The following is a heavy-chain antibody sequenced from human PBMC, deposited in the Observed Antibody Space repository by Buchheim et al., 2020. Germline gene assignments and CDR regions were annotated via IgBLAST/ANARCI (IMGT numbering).Heavy chain of an antibody. V-gene: IGHV3-30*04. CDR1: GFTFNIHA. Sequence: QVHLVESGGGEVQPGGSLRLSCGASGFTFNIHAMHWVRQAPGKGLEWMTSISHDGKVIFYTDSVKGRFTISRDNSKNMLYLHMNGLRPDDTAVCYCATNPYREYWFDPWGQGTL. CDR2: ISHDGKVI. J-gene: IGHJ5*02. CDR3: ATNPYREYWFDP.